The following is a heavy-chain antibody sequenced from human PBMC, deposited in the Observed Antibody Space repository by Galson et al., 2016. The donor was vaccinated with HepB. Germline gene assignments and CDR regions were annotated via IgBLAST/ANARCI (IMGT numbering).Heavy chain of an antibody. CDR2: INPIFRTP. CDR1: GGTFSGYA. CDR3: ARARLTIFGVISAYYYAMDV. D-gene: IGHD3-3*01. V-gene: IGHV1-69*13. Sequence: SVKVSCKASGGTFSGYAINWVRQAPGQGLEWMGGINPIFRTPSYAQKFQGRVTITADESTSTTSMELRSLRSDDTAVYYCARARLTIFGVISAYYYAMDVWGQGTTVTVSS. J-gene: IGHJ6*02.